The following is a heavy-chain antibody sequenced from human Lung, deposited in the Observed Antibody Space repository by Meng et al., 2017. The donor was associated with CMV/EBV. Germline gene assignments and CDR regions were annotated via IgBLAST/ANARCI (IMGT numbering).Heavy chain of an antibody. Sequence: ASXXVSCKASGYTFTDYGISWVRQAPGQGLEWMGWISAYNGDTNYARNLRGRVTMTTDTSTTTAYMELRSLRSDDTAVYYCARDLQYCGSTSCYDDCFDPWGEGXLVTVSS. V-gene: IGHV1-18*01. D-gene: IGHD2-2*01. CDR1: GYTFTDYG. J-gene: IGHJ5*02. CDR2: ISAYNGDT. CDR3: ARDLQYCGSTSCYDDCFDP.